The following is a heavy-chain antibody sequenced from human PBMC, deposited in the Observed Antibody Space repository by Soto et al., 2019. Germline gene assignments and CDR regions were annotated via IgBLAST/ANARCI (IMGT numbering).Heavy chain of an antibody. CDR3: ARGRYSSSSPEDY. Sequence: SETLSLTCTVSGGSISSGGYYWSWIRQHPGKGLEWIGYIYYSGSTYYNPSLKSRVTISVDTSKNQFSLKLSSVTAADTAVYYCARGRYSSSSPEDYWGQGTLVTVSS. CDR2: IYYSGST. J-gene: IGHJ4*02. D-gene: IGHD6-6*01. V-gene: IGHV4-31*03. CDR1: GGSISSGGYY.